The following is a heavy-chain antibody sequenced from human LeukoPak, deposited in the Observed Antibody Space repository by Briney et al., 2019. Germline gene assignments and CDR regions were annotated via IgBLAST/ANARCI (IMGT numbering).Heavy chain of an antibody. Sequence: ASETLSLTCTVSGGSITSSSYYWGWIRQPPGNGLEWIGSIYYSGSTYYNPSLKSRVTISVDTSENQFSLRLSSVTAADTAVYYCARRTFGGVIAYWGQGTLVTVSS. V-gene: IGHV4-39*07. CDR3: ARRTFGGVIAY. CDR2: IYYSGST. D-gene: IGHD3-16*02. CDR1: GGSITSSSYY. J-gene: IGHJ4*02.